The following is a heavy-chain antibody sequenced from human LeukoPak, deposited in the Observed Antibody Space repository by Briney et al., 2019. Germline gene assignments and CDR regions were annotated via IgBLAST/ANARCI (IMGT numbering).Heavy chain of an antibody. CDR3: ARHTGGASYYYYYMDV. J-gene: IGHJ6*03. Sequence: GESLKISCKGSGYSFTSYWIGWVRQMPGKGLEWMGIIYPGDSDTRYSPSFQGQVTISADKSISTAYLQWSSLKASDTAMYYCARHTGGASYYYYYMDVWGKGTTVTASS. V-gene: IGHV5-51*01. CDR2: IYPGDSDT. D-gene: IGHD3-10*01. CDR1: GYSFTSYW.